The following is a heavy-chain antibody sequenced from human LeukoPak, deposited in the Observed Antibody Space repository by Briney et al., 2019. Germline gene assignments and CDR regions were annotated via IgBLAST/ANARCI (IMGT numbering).Heavy chain of an antibody. D-gene: IGHD1-26*01. CDR3: ARERSFNYGTHYGRDV. Sequence: ASVKVSCKASGYTFTSYDINWVRQATGQGLEWMGWMNPNSGNTGYAQKFQGRVTMTRNTSISTAYMELSSLRAEDTALYYCARERSFNYGTHYGRDVWGQGTTVTVS. CDR1: GYTFTSYD. J-gene: IGHJ6*02. CDR2: MNPNSGNT. V-gene: IGHV1-8*01.